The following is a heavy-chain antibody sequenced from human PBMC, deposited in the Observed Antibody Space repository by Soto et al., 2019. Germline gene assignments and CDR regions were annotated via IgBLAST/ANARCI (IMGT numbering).Heavy chain of an antibody. J-gene: IGHJ4*02. CDR1: GFTFSDYS. D-gene: IGHD6-6*01. CDR3: ARVGLPSRIAARRDFDF. Sequence: ESGGGLVHPGGSLRLSCAASGFTFSDYSMNWVRQAPGKGLEWVAYISSDSKTIFYADSVKGRFTISRDNAKNSLYLQMNNLRAEDTAVFYCARVGLPSRIAARRDFDFWGQGTLVTVSS. CDR2: ISSDSKTI. V-gene: IGHV3-48*01.